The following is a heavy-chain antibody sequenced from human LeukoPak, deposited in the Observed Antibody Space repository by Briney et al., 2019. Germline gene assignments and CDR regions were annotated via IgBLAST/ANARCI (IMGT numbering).Heavy chain of an antibody. CDR3: ARGAIVVVVAATLDWFDP. Sequence: SETLSLTCAVYGGSFSGYYWSWIRQPPGKGLEWIGEINHSGSTNYSPSLKSRVTISVDTSKNQFSLKLSSVAAADTAVYYCARGAIVVVVAATLDWFDPWGQGTLVTVSS. V-gene: IGHV4-34*01. CDR2: INHSGST. D-gene: IGHD2-15*01. CDR1: GGSFSGYY. J-gene: IGHJ5*02.